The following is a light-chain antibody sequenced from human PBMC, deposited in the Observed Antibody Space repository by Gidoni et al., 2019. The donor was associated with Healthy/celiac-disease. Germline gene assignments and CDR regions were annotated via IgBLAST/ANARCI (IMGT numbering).Light chain of an antibody. CDR1: QSVSSN. J-gene: IGKJ1*01. CDR2: GAS. V-gene: IGKV3-15*01. Sequence: EIVRTQSPATLSVSPGERATLSCRASQSVSSNFAWYQQKPGQAPRLLIYGASTRATGIPARFSGSGSGTEFTLTISSLQSEDFAVYYCQQYHNWPRTFXQXTKVEI. CDR3: QQYHNWPRT.